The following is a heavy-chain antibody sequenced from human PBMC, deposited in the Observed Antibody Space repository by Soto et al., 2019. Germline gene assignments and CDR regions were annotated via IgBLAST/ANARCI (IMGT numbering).Heavy chain of an antibody. CDR1: GGTFSSYA. V-gene: IGHV1-69*12. J-gene: IGHJ2*01. CDR3: ARSGIAAAGTVSWYFDL. CDR2: IIPIFGTA. D-gene: IGHD6-13*01. Sequence: QVQLVQSGAEVKKPGSSVKVSCKASGGTFSSYAISWVRQAPGQGLEWMGGIIPIFGTANYAQKFQGRVTITADEATSTAYMELSSLRSEDTAVYYCARSGIAAAGTVSWYFDLWGRGTLVTVSS.